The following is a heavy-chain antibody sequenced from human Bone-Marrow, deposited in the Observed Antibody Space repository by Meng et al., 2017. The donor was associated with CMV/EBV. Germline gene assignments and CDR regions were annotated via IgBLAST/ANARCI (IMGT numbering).Heavy chain of an antibody. CDR1: GGSFSGYY. D-gene: IGHD3-22*01. J-gene: IGHJ5*02. V-gene: IGHV4-59*01. Sequence: SQTLSLTCAVYGGSFSGYYWSWIRQPPGKELEWIGYIYYSGSTNYNPSLKSRVTISVDTSKNQFSLKLSSVTAADTAVYYCASSPDDSSGYYPPNWFDPWGQGTLVTVSS. CDR3: ASSPDDSSGYYPPNWFDP. CDR2: IYYSGST.